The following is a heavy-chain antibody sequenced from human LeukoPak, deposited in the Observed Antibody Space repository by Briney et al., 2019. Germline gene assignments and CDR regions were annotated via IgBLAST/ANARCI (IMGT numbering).Heavy chain of an antibody. Sequence: ASVKVSCKASGYTFTSYGISWVRQAPGQGLEWMGWISAYNGNTNYAQKLQGRVTMTTDTSTSTAYMEPRSLRSDDTAVYYCARVYYDYVWGSYRYPPFFDYWGQGTLVTVSS. D-gene: IGHD3-16*02. J-gene: IGHJ4*02. CDR2: ISAYNGNT. CDR1: GYTFTSYG. CDR3: ARVYYDYVWGSYRYPPFFDY. V-gene: IGHV1-18*01.